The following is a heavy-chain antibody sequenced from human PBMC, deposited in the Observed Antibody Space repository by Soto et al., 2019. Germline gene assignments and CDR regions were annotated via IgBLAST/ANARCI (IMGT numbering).Heavy chain of an antibody. CDR3: RWPGYFDS. CDR2: IYKSTTT. V-gene: IGHV4-30-4*01. D-gene: IGHD2-15*01. J-gene: IGHJ4*02. CDR1: GDSISTVDYF. Sequence: ASETLSLTCSVSGDSISTVDYFWAWIRQPPGQALEYIGYIYKSTTTYYNPSFESRVAISLDTSKSQFSLNVTSVTAADTARGGARWPGYFDSWGQGALVTVSS.